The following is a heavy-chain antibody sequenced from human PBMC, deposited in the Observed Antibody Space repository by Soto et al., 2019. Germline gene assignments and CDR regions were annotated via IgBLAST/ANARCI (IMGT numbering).Heavy chain of an antibody. J-gene: IGHJ5*02. CDR2: IYYSGST. D-gene: IGHD3-10*01. Sequence: QVQLQESGPGLVKPSQTLSLTCTVSGGSISSGDYYWSWIRQPPGKGLEWIGYIYYSGSTYYNPSLKTRXXLXVXXSKHQFSLKLGSVTAADTAVYYCARGGVSGSWFDPWGQGTLVTVSS. V-gene: IGHV4-30-4*01. CDR1: GGSISSGDYY. CDR3: ARGGVSGSWFDP.